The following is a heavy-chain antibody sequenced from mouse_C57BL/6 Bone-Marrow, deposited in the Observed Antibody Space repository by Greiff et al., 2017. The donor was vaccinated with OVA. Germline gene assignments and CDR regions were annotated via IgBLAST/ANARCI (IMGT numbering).Heavy chain of an antibody. Sequence: EVQVVESEGGLVQPGSSMKLSCTASGFTFSDYYMAWVRQVPEKGLEWVANINYDGSSTYYLDSLKSRFIISRDNAKNILYLQMSSLKSEDTATYYCARGGYDYAMDYWGQGTSVTVSS. CDR2: INYDGSST. D-gene: IGHD2-2*01. V-gene: IGHV5-16*01. J-gene: IGHJ4*01. CDR1: GFTFSDYY. CDR3: ARGGYDYAMDY.